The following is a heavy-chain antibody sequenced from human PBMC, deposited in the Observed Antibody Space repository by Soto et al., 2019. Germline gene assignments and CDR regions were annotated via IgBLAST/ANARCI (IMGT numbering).Heavy chain of an antibody. V-gene: IGHV3-23*01. D-gene: IGHD2-21*02. J-gene: IGHJ4*02. CDR1: GFTFGPYT. CDR3: AKTGPVTARTRFDY. Sequence: EVQLSESGGGLVQPGGSLRLSCVGSGFTFGPYTMAWVRQVPGMGLECVSVITGNRGATYYSDSVKGRFSISRDNSRNTLYLQMNDLRAGDTGVYYCAKTGPVTARTRFDYWGQGALVTVSS. CDR2: ITGNRGAT.